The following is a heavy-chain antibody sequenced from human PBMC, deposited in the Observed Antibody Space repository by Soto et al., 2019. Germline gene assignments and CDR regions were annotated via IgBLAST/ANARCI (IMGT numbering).Heavy chain of an antibody. CDR3: AKNRDGYYYSYFDY. J-gene: IGHJ4*02. CDR2: ISGSGAST. D-gene: IGHD3-22*01. V-gene: IGHV3-23*01. Sequence: GGSLRLSCAASGFTFSSYAMHWVRQAPGKGLEWVSAISGSGASTYYADSVKGRFTISRDNSKNTLYLQMNSLRADDTAVYYCAKNRDGYYYSYFDYWGQGTLVTVSS. CDR1: GFTFSSYA.